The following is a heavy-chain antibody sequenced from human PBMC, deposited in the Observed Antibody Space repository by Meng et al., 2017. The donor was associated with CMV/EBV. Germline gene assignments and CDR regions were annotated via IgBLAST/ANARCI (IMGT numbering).Heavy chain of an antibody. CDR2: ISYDGSNK. J-gene: IGHJ4*02. CDR1: GFTFSSYA. CDR3: ARGGGVGALGY. D-gene: IGHD1-26*01. Sequence: QGQVVESGGGVVQPGRSLRLSCAASGFTFSSYAMHWVRQAPGKGLEWVAVISYDGSNKYYADSVKGRFTISRDNSKNTLYLQMNSLRAEDTAVYYCARGGGVGALGYWGQGTLVTVSS. V-gene: IGHV3-30-3*01.